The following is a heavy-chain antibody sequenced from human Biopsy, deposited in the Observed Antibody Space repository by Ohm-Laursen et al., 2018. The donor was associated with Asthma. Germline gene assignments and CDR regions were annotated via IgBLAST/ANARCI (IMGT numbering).Heavy chain of an antibody. CDR2: IMTVFGTT. J-gene: IGHJ6*02. Sequence: SVKVSCKISGYSLTDLSMHWVRQAPGQGLEWLGGIMTVFGTTNYAQKFQGRVTITADESTSTAYMEVTSLRSEDTAIYYCARCQVGYSSDWSLLLKKIYYSGMDVWGQGTAVTVSS. D-gene: IGHD6-19*01. CDR1: GYSLTDLS. V-gene: IGHV1-69*13. CDR3: ARCQVGYSSDWSLLLKKIYYSGMDV.